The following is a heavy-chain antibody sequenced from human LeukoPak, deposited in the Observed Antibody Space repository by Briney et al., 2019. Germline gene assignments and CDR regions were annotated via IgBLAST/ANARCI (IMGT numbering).Heavy chain of an antibody. V-gene: IGHV1-2*02. CDR2: INPKSGGT. CDR3: ARDGISASGEFDP. Sequence: GASVKVSCKASGPTFTDFYMHWVRQAPGQGLEWMGWINPKSGGTKYAQKFQDTVTMTRDTSINTAYLEVSSLRSDDTAVYYCARDGISASGEFDPWGQGTLVTVSS. CDR1: GPTFTDFY. D-gene: IGHD1-20*01. J-gene: IGHJ5*02.